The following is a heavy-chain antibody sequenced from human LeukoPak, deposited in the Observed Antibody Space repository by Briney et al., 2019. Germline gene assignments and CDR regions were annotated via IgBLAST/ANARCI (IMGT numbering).Heavy chain of an antibody. J-gene: IGHJ3*01. V-gene: IGHV4-34*01. Sequence: SETLSLTCAVSGGSFSGYYWSWIRQSPGKGLEWIGQINHSGSTNYSPPLKSRLTLSVDTSQNQFSLKLNSVTAADAAVYYCARGDWGLNAFDFWGQGTMVTVSS. CDR3: ARGDWGLNAFDF. CDR1: GGSFSGYY. CDR2: INHSGST. D-gene: IGHD7-27*01.